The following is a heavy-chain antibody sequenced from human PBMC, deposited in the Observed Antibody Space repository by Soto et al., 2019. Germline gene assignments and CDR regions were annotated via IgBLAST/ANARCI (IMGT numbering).Heavy chain of an antibody. D-gene: IGHD3-16*01. CDR1: GGTFSSYL. CDR2: ITPIFGRA. Sequence: QLQLVQSGAEVTKPGSSVKVSCKASGGTFSSYLLSWVRQAPGQGLEWMGGITPIFGRANYEQKFQGRVTITADESTSTGYMELSSLRPEDTAVYYCARERGLRSDYWGQGTLVTVSS. V-gene: IGHV1-69*12. CDR3: ARERGLRSDY. J-gene: IGHJ4*02.